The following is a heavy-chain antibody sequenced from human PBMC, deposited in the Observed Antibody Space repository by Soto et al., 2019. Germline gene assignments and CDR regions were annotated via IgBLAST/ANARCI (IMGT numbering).Heavy chain of an antibody. CDR1: GGSISSYY. CDR3: ANGGIAARLDY. CDR2: IYYSGST. V-gene: IGHV4-59*01. J-gene: IGHJ4*02. D-gene: IGHD6-6*01. Sequence: SETLSLTCTVSGGSISSYYWSWIRQPPGKGLEWIGYIYYSGSTNYNPSLKSRVTISVDTSKNQFSLKLSSVTAADTAVYYCANGGIAARLDYWGQGTLVTVSS.